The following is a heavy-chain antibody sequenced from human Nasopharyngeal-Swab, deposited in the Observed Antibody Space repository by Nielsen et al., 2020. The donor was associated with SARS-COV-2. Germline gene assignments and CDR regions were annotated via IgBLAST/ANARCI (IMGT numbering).Heavy chain of an antibody. Sequence: SLKISCAASGFTFDDYAMQLVRQAPGEGLEWVSGISWNSGSIGYADSVKGRFTISRDNAKNSLYLQMNSLRAEDTALYYCAKEDNLGAFDIWGQGTMVTVSS. CDR2: ISWNSGSI. CDR3: AKEDNLGAFDI. D-gene: IGHD1-1*01. J-gene: IGHJ3*02. CDR1: GFTFDDYA. V-gene: IGHV3-9*01.